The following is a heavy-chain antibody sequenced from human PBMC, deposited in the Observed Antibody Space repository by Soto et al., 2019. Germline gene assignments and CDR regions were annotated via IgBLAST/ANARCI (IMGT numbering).Heavy chain of an antibody. CDR2: ISGSGGST. CDR1: GFTFSSYA. D-gene: IGHD3-10*01. V-gene: IGHV3-23*01. CDR3: AKSSDYWYYYYGMDV. J-gene: IGHJ6*02. Sequence: PGGSLRLSCAASGFTFSSYAMSWVRQAPGKGLEWVSAISGSGGSTYYADSVKGRFTISRDNSKNTLYLQMNSLRAEDTAVYYCAKSSDYWYYYYGMDVWGQGTTVTVSS.